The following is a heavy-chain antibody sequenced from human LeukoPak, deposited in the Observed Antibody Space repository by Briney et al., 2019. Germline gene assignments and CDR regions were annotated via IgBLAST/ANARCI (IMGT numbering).Heavy chain of an antibody. CDR1: GYTFTGYY. CDR2: INPNSGGT. V-gene: IGHV1-2*02. CDR3: ARDGGGLNDIHADY. Sequence: ASVKVSCKASGYTFTGYYMHWVRQAPGQGLEWMGWINPNSGGTNYAQKFQGRVTMTRDTSISTAYMELSRLRSDDTAVYHCARDGGGLNDIHADYWGQGTLVTVSS. D-gene: IGHD3-9*01. J-gene: IGHJ4*02.